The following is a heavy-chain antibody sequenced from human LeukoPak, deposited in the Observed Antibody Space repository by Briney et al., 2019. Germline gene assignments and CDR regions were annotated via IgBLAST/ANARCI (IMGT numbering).Heavy chain of an antibody. Sequence: KASETLSLTCSVSGGSIGSGSSYWGWIRQPPGKALKWIGSIDYTGRTYNNPFLKSRVAVSVDTSKNQFSLKLASVTAADTAIYYCVRFDDTSAYFWDWGQGTLVTVSS. CDR1: GGSIGSGSSY. CDR3: VRFDDTSAYFWD. V-gene: IGHV4-39*01. D-gene: IGHD3-22*01. CDR2: IDYTGRT. J-gene: IGHJ4*02.